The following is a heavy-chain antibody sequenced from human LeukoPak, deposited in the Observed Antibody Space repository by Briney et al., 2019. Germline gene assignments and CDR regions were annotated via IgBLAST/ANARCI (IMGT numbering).Heavy chain of an antibody. D-gene: IGHD2-2*01. CDR3: ARDARDIVVVPAALGYYYYGMDV. CDR2: ISYDGSNK. CDR1: GFTFSSYA. V-gene: IGHV3-30*04. Sequence: GRSLRLSCAASGFTFSSYAMHWVRQAPGKGLEWVAVISYDGSNKYYAVSVKGRFTISRDNSKNTLYLQMNSLRAEDTAVYYCARDARDIVVVPAALGYYYYGMDVWGKGTTVTVSS. J-gene: IGHJ6*04.